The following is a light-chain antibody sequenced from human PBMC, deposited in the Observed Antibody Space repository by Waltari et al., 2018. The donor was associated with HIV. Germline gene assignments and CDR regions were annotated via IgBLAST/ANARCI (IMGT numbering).Light chain of an antibody. Sequence: QSVLTQPLSASGTPGQRLTISCSGSSSKIGNNYVHWYQHLPGTAPKLLIYRNNQRGSGVPDRSSGSKSGTSASLAISGLRSEDEADYYCVTWADRSSGPVVFGGGTKVTVL. V-gene: IGLV1-47*01. J-gene: IGLJ2*01. CDR2: RNN. CDR3: VTWADRSSGPVV. CDR1: SSKIGNNY.